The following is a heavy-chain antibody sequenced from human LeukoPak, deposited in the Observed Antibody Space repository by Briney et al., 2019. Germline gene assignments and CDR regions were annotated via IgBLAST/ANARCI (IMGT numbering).Heavy chain of an antibody. CDR2: INHSGST. Sequence: SETLSLTCAVYGGSFSGYYWSWIRQPPGKGLEWIGEINHSGSTSYNPSLKSRVTISVDTSKNQFSLKLSSVTAADTAVYYCARGPYGSGTPLNYWSQGTLVTVSS. D-gene: IGHD3-10*01. CDR3: ARGPYGSGTPLNY. V-gene: IGHV4-34*01. CDR1: GGSFSGYY. J-gene: IGHJ4*02.